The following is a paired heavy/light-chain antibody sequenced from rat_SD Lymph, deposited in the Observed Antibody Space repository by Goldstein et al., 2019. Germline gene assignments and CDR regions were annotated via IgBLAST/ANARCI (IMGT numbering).Heavy chain of an antibody. V-gene: IGHV2-1*01. CDR3: TRSSLYVYYGLLPFDY. D-gene: IGHD1-6*01. Sequence: QVQLKESGPGLVQPSQTLSLTCTVSGFSLSSNSVHWVRQPPGKGLEWVGAIWSGGSTDYNSTLKSRLSISRDTSKSQVFLKMNSLQTEDTAIYFCTRSSLYVYYGLLPFDYWGQGVMVTVSS. CDR2: IWSGGST. CDR1: GFSLSSNS. J-gene: IGHJ2*01.
Light chain of an antibody. CDR3: QQSRNDPPT. CDR1: ESVRSS. J-gene: IGKJ1*01. Sequence: DIVLTQSPVLAVSLGQRATISCRASESVRSSMHWYQQKSGQQPKLLIYGASNLASGVPARFSGSGSGTDFTFTIDPVEADDIATYYCQQSRNDPPTFGGGTKLELK. V-gene: IGKV3S5*01. CDR2: GAS.